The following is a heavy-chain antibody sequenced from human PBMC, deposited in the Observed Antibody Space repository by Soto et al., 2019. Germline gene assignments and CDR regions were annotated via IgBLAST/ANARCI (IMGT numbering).Heavy chain of an antibody. Sequence: DVQLLESGGHLVQPGGSLRLSCAASGFTFSSYAMSWVRQAPGKGLEWVSSVSAGGDMTYYSDSVKVRFTSSRDNSNNALFLQMNSLRLEDTALYYCARGDRGGSGSPASYYYSGLDVWGQGTTVTVS. CDR2: VSAGGDMT. CDR3: ARGDRGGSGSPASYYYSGLDV. V-gene: IGHV3-23*01. J-gene: IGHJ6*02. D-gene: IGHD3-10*01. CDR1: GFTFSSYA.